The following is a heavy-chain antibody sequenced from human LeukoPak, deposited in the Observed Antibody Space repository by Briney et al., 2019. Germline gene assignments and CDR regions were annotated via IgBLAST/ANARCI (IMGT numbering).Heavy chain of an antibody. Sequence: SETLSLTCTVSGGSISSSSYYWGWIRQPPGKGLEWIGSIYYSGSTYYNPSLKSRVTISVDTSKNQFSLKLSSVTAADTAVYYCARVGYCTNGVCYSWFDPWGQGTLVTVSS. CDR1: GGSISSSSYY. D-gene: IGHD2-8*01. CDR2: IYYSGST. V-gene: IGHV4-39*07. J-gene: IGHJ5*02. CDR3: ARVGYCTNGVCYSWFDP.